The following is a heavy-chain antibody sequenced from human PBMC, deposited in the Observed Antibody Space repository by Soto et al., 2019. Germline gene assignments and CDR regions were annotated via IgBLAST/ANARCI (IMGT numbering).Heavy chain of an antibody. J-gene: IGHJ4*02. D-gene: IGHD5-18*01. CDR2: IIPIFGTA. CDR3: ARESGYSYGF. CDR1: GGTFSSYA. Sequence: XSVKGSCKASGGTFSSYAISWVRQAPGQGLEWMGGIIPIFGTANYAQKFQGRVTITADKSTSTAYMELSSLRSEDTAVYYCARESGYSYGFWGQGTLVTVSS. V-gene: IGHV1-69*06.